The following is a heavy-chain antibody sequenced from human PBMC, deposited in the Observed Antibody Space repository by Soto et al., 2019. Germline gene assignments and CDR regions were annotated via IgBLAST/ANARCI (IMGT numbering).Heavy chain of an antibody. CDR3: AKGSDSSSWYVRDY. CDR1: GFTFSSYA. J-gene: IGHJ4*02. D-gene: IGHD6-13*01. V-gene: IGHV3-23*01. Sequence: QPVGSLRLSCAASGFTFSSYAMSWVRQAPGKGLEWVSAISGSGGSTYYADSVKGRFTISRDNSKNTLYLQMNSLRAEDTAVYYCAKGSDSSSWYVRDYWGQGTLVTVSS. CDR2: ISGSGGST.